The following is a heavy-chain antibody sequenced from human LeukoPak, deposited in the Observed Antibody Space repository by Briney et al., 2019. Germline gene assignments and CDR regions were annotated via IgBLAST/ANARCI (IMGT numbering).Heavy chain of an antibody. CDR3: ARDLRVAVTGNWRWFDP. Sequence: TGGSLRLSCAASGFSFSSHYMSWVRQAPGKGLEWVANIKQDGSEKYYVDSVKGRFTISRDNAQNSLYLQMNSLRAEDTAVYYCARDLRVAVTGNWRWFDPWGQGTLVTVFS. CDR2: IKQDGSEK. D-gene: IGHD6-19*01. CDR1: GFSFSSHY. J-gene: IGHJ5*02. V-gene: IGHV3-7*01.